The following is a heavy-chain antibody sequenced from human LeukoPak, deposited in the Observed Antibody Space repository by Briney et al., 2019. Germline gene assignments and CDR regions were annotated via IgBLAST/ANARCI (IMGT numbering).Heavy chain of an antibody. D-gene: IGHD3-22*01. J-gene: IGHJ4*02. Sequence: EPLSPTCTVSGSSISSYYWSWIRQPAGKGLEWIGRICTSWSTNYNPSLKSRVTMSVYTSKNQFSLKLSSVTAADTAVYYCARDLYYYDSSGYPVIDYWGQGTLVTVPS. CDR1: GSSISSYY. CDR3: ARDLYYYDSSGYPVIDY. V-gene: IGHV4-4*07. CDR2: ICTSWST.